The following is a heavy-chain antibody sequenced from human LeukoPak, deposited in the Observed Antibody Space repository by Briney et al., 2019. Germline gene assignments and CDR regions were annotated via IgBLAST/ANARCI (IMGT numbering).Heavy chain of an antibody. CDR3: AKDRVAVAKYYYGMDV. Sequence: PGGSLRLSCAASGFTFSSYGMHWVRQAPGKGLEWVAVISYDGSNKYYADSVKGRFTISRDNSKNTLYLQVNSLRAEDTAVYYCAKDRVAVAKYYYGMDVWGKGTTVTVSS. V-gene: IGHV3-30*18. D-gene: IGHD6-19*01. CDR1: GFTFSSYG. CDR2: ISYDGSNK. J-gene: IGHJ6*04.